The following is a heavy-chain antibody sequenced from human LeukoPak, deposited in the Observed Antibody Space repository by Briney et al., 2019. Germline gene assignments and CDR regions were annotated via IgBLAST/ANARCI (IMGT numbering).Heavy chain of an antibody. J-gene: IGHJ4*02. CDR3: ARARVPIAVAGLYYFDY. CDR2: IKPDSGSS. Sequence: ASVKVSCKASGYTFTAYYIHWLRQAPGQGPVWLGWIKPDSGSSHYAQKFQGRVTMTRDTPSNSAYMDLTRLKSDDTAVYYCARARVPIAVAGLYYFDYWGQGALVAVS. D-gene: IGHD6-19*01. CDR1: GYTFTAYY. V-gene: IGHV1-2*02.